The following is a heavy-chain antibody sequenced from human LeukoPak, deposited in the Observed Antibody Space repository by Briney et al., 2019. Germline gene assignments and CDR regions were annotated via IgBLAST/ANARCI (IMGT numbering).Heavy chain of an antibody. CDR2: IIPIFGTA. D-gene: IGHD3-22*01. Sequence: ASVKVSCKASGGTFSSYAISWVRQAPGQGLEWMGGIIPIFGTANYAQKFQGRVTITADESTSTAYMELSSLRSEDTAVYYCARVVGLLTKYYFDYWGQGTLVTVSS. CDR3: ARVVGLLTKYYFDY. V-gene: IGHV1-69*01. J-gene: IGHJ4*02. CDR1: GGTFSSYA.